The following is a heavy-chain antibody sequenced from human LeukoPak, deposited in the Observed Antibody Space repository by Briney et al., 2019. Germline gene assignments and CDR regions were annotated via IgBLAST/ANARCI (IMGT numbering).Heavy chain of an antibody. J-gene: IGHJ4*02. CDR2: IKQDGSEK. CDR3: AKDRDSNWYPYFEY. Sequence: GGSLRLSCAASGFTFSSYGMHWVRQAPGKGLEWVTNIKQDGSEKYYVDSVKGRFTISRDNSRNSLYLDINSLRTEDTAVYYCAKDRDSNWYPYFEYWGQGTLITVSS. V-gene: IGHV3-7*03. D-gene: IGHD4-11*01. CDR1: GFTFSSYG.